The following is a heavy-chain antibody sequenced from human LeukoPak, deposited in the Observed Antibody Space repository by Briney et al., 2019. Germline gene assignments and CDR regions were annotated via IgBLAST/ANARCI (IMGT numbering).Heavy chain of an antibody. CDR1: GFTFSSYA. J-gene: IGHJ4*02. CDR2: ISGSGGST. Sequence: GGSLRLSCAASGFTFSSYAMSWVRQAPGKGLEWVSAISGSGGSTYYADSVKGRFTISRDNSKNTLYLQMNSLRAEDTAVYYCAKDRFQQLASERVFFDYWGQGTLVTVSS. D-gene: IGHD6-6*01. V-gene: IGHV3-23*01. CDR3: AKDRFQQLASERVFFDY.